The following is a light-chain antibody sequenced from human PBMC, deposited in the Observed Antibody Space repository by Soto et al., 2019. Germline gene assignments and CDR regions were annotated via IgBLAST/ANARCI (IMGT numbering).Light chain of an antibody. Sequence: QSALTQPASVSGSPGQSITISCTGTSSDVGGYNYVSWYQQRPGKAPKLMIYDVSNRPSGVSNRFSGSKSGNTASLTISGLQAEDEAEYYCSSYTSSSTWVFGGGTKVTVL. V-gene: IGLV2-14*01. CDR1: SSDVGGYNY. CDR3: SSYTSSSTWV. J-gene: IGLJ3*02. CDR2: DVS.